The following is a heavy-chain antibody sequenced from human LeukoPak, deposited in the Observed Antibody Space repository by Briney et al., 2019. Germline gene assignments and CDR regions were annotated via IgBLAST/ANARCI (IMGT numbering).Heavy chain of an antibody. CDR2: ISYDGSNK. CDR1: GFTFSSYA. J-gene: IGHJ2*01. D-gene: IGHD1-26*01. V-gene: IGHV3-30-3*01. Sequence: PGRSLRLSCAASGFTFSSYAMHWVRQAPGKGLEWVAVISYDGSNKYYADSVKGRFTISRDNSKNTLYLQMNSLRAEDTAVYYCARESSDTTSYWYFDLWGRGTLVTVSS. CDR3: ARESSDTTSYWYFDL.